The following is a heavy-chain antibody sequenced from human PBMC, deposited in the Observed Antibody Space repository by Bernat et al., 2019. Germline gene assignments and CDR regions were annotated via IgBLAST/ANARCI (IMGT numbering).Heavy chain of an antibody. CDR1: GGSISSSSYY. CDR3: ARHGGSGSYYDD. J-gene: IGHJ4*02. D-gene: IGHD3-10*01. V-gene: IGHV4-39*01. CDR2: IYYSGST. Sequence: QLQLQESGPGLVKPSETLCLTCTVSGGSISSSSYYWGWIRQPPGKGLEWIGSIYYSGSTYYNPSLKSRVTISVDTSKNQFSLKLSYVTAADTAVYYCARHGGSGSYYDDWGQGTLVTVSS.